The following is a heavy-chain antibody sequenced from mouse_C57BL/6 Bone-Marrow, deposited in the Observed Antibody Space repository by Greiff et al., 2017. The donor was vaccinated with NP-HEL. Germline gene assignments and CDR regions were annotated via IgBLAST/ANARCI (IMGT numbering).Heavy chain of an antibody. CDR3: ARSRTITTVVDAMDY. V-gene: IGHV1-55*01. J-gene: IGHJ4*01. D-gene: IGHD1-1*01. CDR2: IYPGSGST. Sequence: VQLQQPGAELVKPGASVKMSCKASGYTFTSYWITWVKQRPGQGLEWIGDIYPGSGSTNYNEKFKSKATLTVDTSSSTAYMQLSSLTSEDSAVYYCARSRTITTVVDAMDYWGQGTSVTVSS. CDR1: GYTFTSYW.